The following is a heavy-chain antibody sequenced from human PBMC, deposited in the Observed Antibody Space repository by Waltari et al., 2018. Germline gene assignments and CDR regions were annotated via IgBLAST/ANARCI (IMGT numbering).Heavy chain of an antibody. CDR3: AKKGGNSSGYYYGY. Sequence: QVQLVESGGGVVQPGGSLRLSCAASGFTFSSYGMHWVRQAPGKGLEWVEFIRYDGSNKYYADSVKGRFTISRDNSKKTLYLQMNSLRAEDTAVYYCAKKGGNSSGYYYGYWGQGTLVTVSS. V-gene: IGHV3-30*02. D-gene: IGHD3-22*01. J-gene: IGHJ4*02. CDR1: GFTFSSYG. CDR2: IRYDGSNK.